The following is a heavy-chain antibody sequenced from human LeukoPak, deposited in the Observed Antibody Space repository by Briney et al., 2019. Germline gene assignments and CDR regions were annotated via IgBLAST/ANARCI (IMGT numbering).Heavy chain of an antibody. CDR2: ISYTGSA. CDR1: GGSISGCY. D-gene: IGHD5-18*01. V-gene: IGHV4-59*01. Sequence: TSETLSLTCTVSGGSISGCYWNWIRQPPGKGLEWIGYISYTGSADYNPSLKSRVTISVDTSKNQFSLKVTSLTAADTAVYYCARDKQPGDYWGQGTLVTVSS. J-gene: IGHJ4*02. CDR3: ARDKQPGDY.